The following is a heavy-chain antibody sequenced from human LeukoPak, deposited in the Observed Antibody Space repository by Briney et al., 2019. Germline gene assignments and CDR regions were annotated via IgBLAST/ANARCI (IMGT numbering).Heavy chain of an antibody. CDR2: IRSKAYGGTT. J-gene: IGHJ4*02. Sequence: GRSLRLSCTASGFTFGDYAMSWVRQAPGKGLEWVGFIRSKAYGGTTEYAASVKGRRTISRDDSKSIAYLQMNSLRTEDTAVYYCTRGNHYYDSSGYSYWGQGTLVTVSS. CDR3: TRGNHYYDSSGYSY. D-gene: IGHD3-22*01. V-gene: IGHV3-49*04. CDR1: GFTFGDYA.